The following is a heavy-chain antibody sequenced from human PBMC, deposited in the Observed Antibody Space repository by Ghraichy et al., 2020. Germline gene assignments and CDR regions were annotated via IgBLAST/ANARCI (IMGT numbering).Heavy chain of an antibody. Sequence: LSLTCAASGFTFSSYDMHWVRQAPGKGLEWVARISYDGINQYYADSVKGRFTISRDNSKNTLYLQMNSRRAEDTAVYYCARDLVSVHGYSSGWGYIHHWGQGTLFTVSS. J-gene: IGHJ1*01. D-gene: IGHD5-18*01. V-gene: IGHV3-30*03. CDR1: GFTFSSYD. CDR3: ARDLVSVHGYSSGWGYIHH. CDR2: ISYDGINQ.